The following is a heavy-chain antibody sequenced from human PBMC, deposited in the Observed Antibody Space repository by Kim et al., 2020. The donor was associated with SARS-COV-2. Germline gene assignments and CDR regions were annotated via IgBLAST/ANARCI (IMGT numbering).Heavy chain of an antibody. CDR3: AGGYGDYGY. D-gene: IGHD4-17*01. V-gene: IGHV3-48*03. J-gene: IGHJ4*02. Sequence: STIYYADSVKGRFTISRDNAKNSLYLQMNSLRAEDMAVYYCAGGYGDYGYWGQGTLVTVSS. CDR2: STI.